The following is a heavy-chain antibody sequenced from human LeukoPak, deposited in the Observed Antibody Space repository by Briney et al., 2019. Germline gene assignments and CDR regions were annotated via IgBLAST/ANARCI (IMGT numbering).Heavy chain of an antibody. CDR1: GYTFTDYY. J-gene: IGHJ4*02. CDR2: INPNNDYT. Sequence: AASVRVSCKASGYTFTDYYIHWVRQAPGQGLEWMGWINPNNDYTYYAQKFQGRVTLTRDTSISTVYMELTRLTSDDTALYYCAVAPGDYWGEGTLVIVSA. CDR3: AVAPGDY. V-gene: IGHV1-2*02. D-gene: IGHD2-21*01.